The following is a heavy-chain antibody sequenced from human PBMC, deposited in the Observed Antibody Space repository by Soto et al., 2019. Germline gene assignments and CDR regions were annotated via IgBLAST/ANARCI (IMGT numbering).Heavy chain of an antibody. D-gene: IGHD3-22*01. CDR3: VSPEGYYDSSGYTLDF. CDR1: GDSIRSSTYY. V-gene: IGHV4-39*01. CDR2: MFYSGNT. Sequence: QVQLQESGPGLVKPSETLSLTCTVSGDSIRSSTYYWGWIRQPPGKGLEWIGSMFYSGNTYYNPSLKSRVTLSIDTSKNQFSLKLNYVTAADTAVYYCVSPEGYYDSSGYTLDFWGQGTLVTVSS. J-gene: IGHJ4*02.